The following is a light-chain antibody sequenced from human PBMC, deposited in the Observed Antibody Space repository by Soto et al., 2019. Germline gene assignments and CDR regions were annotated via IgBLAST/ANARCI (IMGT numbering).Light chain of an antibody. CDR1: QGIYNY. Sequence: DIQMIQSPSSLSASVGDRVTITCRASQGIYNYLAWYQQKPGKVPKVLIYAASTLQSGVPSRFSVSGSGTDFTLTISSLQPEDVATYYCQKYNSAPLTFGGRTKVEIK. J-gene: IGKJ4*01. V-gene: IGKV1-27*01. CDR2: AAS. CDR3: QKYNSAPLT.